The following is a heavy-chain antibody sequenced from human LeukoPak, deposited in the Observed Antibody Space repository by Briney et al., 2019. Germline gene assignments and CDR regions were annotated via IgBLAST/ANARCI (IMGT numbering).Heavy chain of an antibody. CDR2: ISSSGSTI. CDR3: ARDNNYGSGSSFDY. V-gene: IGHV3-48*03. CDR1: GFTFSSYE. Sequence: PGGSLRLSCAASGFTFSSYEMNWVRQAPGKGLEWVSYISSSGSTIYYADSVKGRFTISRDNSKNTLYLQMNSLRAEDTAVYYCARDNNYGSGSSFDYWGQGTLVTVSS. D-gene: IGHD3-10*01. J-gene: IGHJ4*02.